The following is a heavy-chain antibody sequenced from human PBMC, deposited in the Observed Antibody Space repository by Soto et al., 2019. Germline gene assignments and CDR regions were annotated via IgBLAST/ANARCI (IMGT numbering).Heavy chain of an antibody. D-gene: IGHD2-8*01. Sequence: GGSLRLSCAASGFTVRSNFMNWVRQAPGKGLEWVSVIYSDGNTNYADSVKGRFTISRDNSKNTLYLQMNSLRAEDTAVYYCARAGYCTNGVCYHFDYWGQGTLVTVSS. CDR1: GFTVRSNF. J-gene: IGHJ4*02. V-gene: IGHV3-53*01. CDR3: ARAGYCTNGVCYHFDY. CDR2: IYSDGNT.